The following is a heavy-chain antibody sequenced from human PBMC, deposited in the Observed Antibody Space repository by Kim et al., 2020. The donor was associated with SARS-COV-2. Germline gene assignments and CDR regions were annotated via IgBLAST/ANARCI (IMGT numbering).Heavy chain of an antibody. J-gene: IGHJ5*02. Sequence: SETLSHTCTVSGGSISSSSYYWGWIRQPPGKGLEWIGSIYYSGSTYYNPSLKSRVTISVDTSKNQFSLKLSSVTAADTAVYYCARRSSVLLWFGESNWFDPWGQGTLVTVSS. CDR2: IYYSGST. CDR1: GGSISSSSYY. CDR3: ARRSSVLLWFGESNWFDP. V-gene: IGHV4-39*01. D-gene: IGHD3-10*01.